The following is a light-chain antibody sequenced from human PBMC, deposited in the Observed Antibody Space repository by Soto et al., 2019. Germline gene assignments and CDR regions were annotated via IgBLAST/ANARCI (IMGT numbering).Light chain of an antibody. V-gene: IGKV1-5*01. CDR1: QSVSIW. J-gene: IGKJ2*01. CDR3: QYDSS. Sequence: DIQMTQSPSTLSASVGDRVTITCRASQSVSIWLVWYQQKPGKAPRLLIYDAASMTTGVPARVSGSGSGTNFTLTISSLQPDDFATYYCQYDSSFGQGTKVDIK. CDR2: DAA.